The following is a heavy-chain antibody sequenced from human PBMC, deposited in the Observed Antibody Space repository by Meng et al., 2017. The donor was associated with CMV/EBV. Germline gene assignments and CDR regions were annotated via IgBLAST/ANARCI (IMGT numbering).Heavy chain of an antibody. Sequence: GASLKISCAPSGFTVSSNYMNWVRQAPGKGLEWVSVIYSGGTTYYADSVKGRFTISRDNSKNTLYLQMNSLRAEDTAVYFCARRFRGAFDIWGQGTMVTVSS. CDR3: ARRFRGAFDI. CDR2: IYSGGTT. CDR1: GFTVSSNY. J-gene: IGHJ3*02. D-gene: IGHD3-3*01. V-gene: IGHV3-53*01.